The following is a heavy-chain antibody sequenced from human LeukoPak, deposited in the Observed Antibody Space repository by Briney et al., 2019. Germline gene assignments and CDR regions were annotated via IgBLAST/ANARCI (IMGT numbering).Heavy chain of an antibody. CDR3: ARDGSGSSSNFDY. J-gene: IGHJ4*02. D-gene: IGHD1-26*01. V-gene: IGHV1-2*02. CDR2: INPNSGGT. Sequence: ASVKVSCKASGYTFTDFYMHWVRQAPGQGLEWMGWINPNSGGTNYAQKFQGRVTMTRDTSISTAYMELSSLRSDDTAVYYCARDGSGSSSNFDYWGQGTLVTVSS. CDR1: GYTFTDFY.